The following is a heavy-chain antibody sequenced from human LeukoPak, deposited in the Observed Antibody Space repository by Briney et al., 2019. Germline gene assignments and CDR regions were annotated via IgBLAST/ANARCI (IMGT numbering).Heavy chain of an antibody. D-gene: IGHD6-19*01. CDR3: ARAQSLQWLGP. V-gene: IGHV3-30*03. Sequence: PGWSLRLSCAASGFTFSSYGMHWVRQAPGKGLEWVALISFDASNKYYADSVKGRFTISRDKSKNTLYLQMNSLRAEDTAVYYCARAQSLQWLGPWGQGTLVTVSS. J-gene: IGHJ5*02. CDR1: GFTFSSYG. CDR2: ISFDASNK.